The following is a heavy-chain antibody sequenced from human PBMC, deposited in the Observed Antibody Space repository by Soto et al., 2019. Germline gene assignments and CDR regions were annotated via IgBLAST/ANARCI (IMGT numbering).Heavy chain of an antibody. Sequence: SETLSLTCAVSGGSISSPNWWSWIRQPPGEGLEWIGEVYHSGSTKYSPSLKSRVTMSVDKSKNQFSLNLSSVTAADTAVYYCACYYDSSGYRFDYWGQGTLVTAPQ. CDR3: ACYYDSSGYRFDY. V-gene: IGHV4-4*02. CDR1: GGSISSPNW. D-gene: IGHD3-22*01. J-gene: IGHJ4*02. CDR2: VYHSGST.